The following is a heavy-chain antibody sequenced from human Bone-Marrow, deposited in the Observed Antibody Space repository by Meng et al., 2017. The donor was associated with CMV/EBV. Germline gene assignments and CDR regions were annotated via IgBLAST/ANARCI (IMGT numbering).Heavy chain of an antibody. CDR2: INPNSGGT. Sequence: ASVKVSCKASGYTFNNYGVTWVRQAPGQGLEWMGWINPNSGGTNYAQKFQGRVTMTRDTSISTAYMELSRLRSDDTAVYYCARDRGPGGDFWSGYYSYYYYGMDVWGQGTTVTVSS. D-gene: IGHD3-3*01. CDR3: ARDRGPGGDFWSGYYSYYYYGMDV. V-gene: IGHV1-2*02. J-gene: IGHJ6*02. CDR1: GYTFNNYG.